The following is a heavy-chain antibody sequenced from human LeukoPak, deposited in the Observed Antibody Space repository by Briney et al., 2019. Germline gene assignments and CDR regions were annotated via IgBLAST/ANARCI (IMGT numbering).Heavy chain of an antibody. J-gene: IGHJ4*02. CDR3: ARDTRSYDTSGYYYFDY. CDR1: GASTTSYY. D-gene: IGHD3-22*01. V-gene: IGHV4-59*01. Sequence: SSETLSLTCSVSGASTTSYYWNWIRQAPGKGLEWIGYIYSDGTTSYSPSLRSRVTISIDTSRNQFSLKLSSVTAADAAVYYCARDTRSYDTSGYYYFDYWGEGALVTVSS. CDR2: IYSDGTT.